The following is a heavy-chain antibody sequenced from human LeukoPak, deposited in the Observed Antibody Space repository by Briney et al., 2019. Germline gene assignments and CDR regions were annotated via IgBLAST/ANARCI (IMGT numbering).Heavy chain of an antibody. V-gene: IGHV1-69*01. Sequence: AASVKVSSKASGGTFSSYAISWVRQAPGQGLEWMGGIIPIFGTANYAQKFQGRVTITADESTSTAYMELSSLRSEDTAVYYCARDHGWFGELPPRYFDYWGQGTLVTVSS. CDR3: ARDHGWFGELPPRYFDY. J-gene: IGHJ4*02. CDR1: GGTFSSYA. D-gene: IGHD3-10*01. CDR2: IIPIFGTA.